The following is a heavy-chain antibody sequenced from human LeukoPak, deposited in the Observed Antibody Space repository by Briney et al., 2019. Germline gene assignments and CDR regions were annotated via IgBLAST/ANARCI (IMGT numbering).Heavy chain of an antibody. V-gene: IGHV1-69*13. CDR3: ARDPNSKVVPAARLTLNWFDP. CDR1: GGTFSSYA. J-gene: IGHJ5*02. CDR2: IIPIFGTA. D-gene: IGHD2-2*01. Sequence: ASVKVSCKASGGTFSSYAISWARQAPGQGLEWMGGIIPIFGTANYAQKFQGRVTITADESTSTAYMELSSLRSEDTAVYYCARDPNSKVVPAARLTLNWFDPWGQGTLVTVSS.